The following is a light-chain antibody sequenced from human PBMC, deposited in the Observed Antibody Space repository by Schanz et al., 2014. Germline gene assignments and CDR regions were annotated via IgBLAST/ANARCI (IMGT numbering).Light chain of an antibody. CDR3: CSYAGSFTWV. CDR2: DVS. J-gene: IGLJ3*02. CDR1: SSDVGGYNY. Sequence: QSALTQPASVSGSPGQSITISCTGTSSDVGGYNYVSWYQQHPGKAPKLMIYDVSNRPSGVSTRFSGSKSGNTASLTISGLQAEDEADYYCCSYAGSFTWVFGGRTKVTVL. V-gene: IGLV2-14*01.